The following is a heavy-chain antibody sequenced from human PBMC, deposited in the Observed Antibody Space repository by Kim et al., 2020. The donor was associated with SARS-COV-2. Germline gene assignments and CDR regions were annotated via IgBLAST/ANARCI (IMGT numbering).Heavy chain of an antibody. CDR3: ATRGDGYNYGFDY. J-gene: IGHJ4*02. CDR1: GGSISSSSYY. V-gene: IGHV4-39*01. D-gene: IGHD5-12*01. Sequence: SETLSLTCTVSGGSISSSSYYWGWIRQPPGKGLEWIGSIYYSGSTYYNPSLKSRVTISVDTSKNQFSLKLSSVTAADTAVYYCATRGDGYNYGFDYWGQGTLVTVSS. CDR2: IYYSGST.